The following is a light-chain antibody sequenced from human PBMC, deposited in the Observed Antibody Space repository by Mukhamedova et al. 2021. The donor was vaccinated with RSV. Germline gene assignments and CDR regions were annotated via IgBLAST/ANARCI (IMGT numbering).Light chain of an antibody. CDR3: QQRSNWPPWT. CDR1: QSVSSY. J-gene: IGKJ1*01. CDR2: DAS. Sequence: GERATPSCRASQSVSSYLAWHQQKPGQAPRLLIYDASNRTTGIPARFSGSGSGTDFTLTISSLEPEDFAVYYCQQRSNWPPWTFGQ. V-gene: IGKV3-11*01.